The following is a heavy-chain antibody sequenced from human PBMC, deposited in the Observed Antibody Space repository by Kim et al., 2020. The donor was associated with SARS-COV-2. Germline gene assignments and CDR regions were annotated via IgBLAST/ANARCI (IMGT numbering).Heavy chain of an antibody. D-gene: IGHD6-19*01. Sequence: GGSLRLSCAASGFTFSSCAMHWVRQAPGKGLEWVAVILYNGSTKNYEASVKGLTTSTSDTYKTLYLQLMNSRSIDNTVLYYCAAALAPWLASRYFD. V-gene: IGHV3-30*14. CDR3: AAALAPWLASRYFD. CDR1: GFTFSSCA. CDR2: ILYNGSTK. J-gene: IGHJ4*03.